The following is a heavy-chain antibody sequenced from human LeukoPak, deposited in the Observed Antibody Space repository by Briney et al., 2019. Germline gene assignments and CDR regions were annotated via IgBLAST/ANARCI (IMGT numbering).Heavy chain of an antibody. Sequence: GASVKVSCKASGYTFTGYYMHWVRQAPGQGLEWMGWINPNSGGTNYAQKFQGRFTVTRDTSISTAYMELSTLRSDDTAVYYCARGGEYSRSSSTYWGQGTLVTVSS. V-gene: IGHV1-2*02. CDR1: GYTFTGYY. CDR3: ARGGEYSRSSSTY. CDR2: INPNSGGT. D-gene: IGHD6-6*01. J-gene: IGHJ4*02.